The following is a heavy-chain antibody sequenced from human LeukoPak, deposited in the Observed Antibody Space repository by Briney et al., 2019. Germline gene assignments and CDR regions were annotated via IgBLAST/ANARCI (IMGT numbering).Heavy chain of an antibody. CDR3: ARTGYNYGTPLND. Sequence: GGSLRLSCAASGFTFSSYAMSWVRQAPGKGLEWVSSISSSSSYIYYADSVKGRFTISRDNAKNSLYLQMNSLRAEDTAVYYCARTGYNYGTPLNDWGQGTLVTVSS. CDR2: ISSSSSYI. V-gene: IGHV3-21*01. J-gene: IGHJ4*02. D-gene: IGHD5-18*01. CDR1: GFTFSSYA.